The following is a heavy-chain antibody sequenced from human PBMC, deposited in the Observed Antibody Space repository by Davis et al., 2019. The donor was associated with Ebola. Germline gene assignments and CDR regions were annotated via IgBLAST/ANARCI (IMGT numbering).Heavy chain of an antibody. V-gene: IGHV3-73*01. J-gene: IGHJ5*02. Sequence: GESLKISCAASGFTFSGSAMHWVRQASGKGLEWVGRIRSKANSYATAYAASVKGRFTISRDDSKNTAYLQMNSLKTEDTAVYYCTGSSSSGPDHWGQGTLVTVSS. D-gene: IGHD6-6*01. CDR3: TGSSSSGPDH. CDR1: GFTFSGSA. CDR2: IRSKANSYAT.